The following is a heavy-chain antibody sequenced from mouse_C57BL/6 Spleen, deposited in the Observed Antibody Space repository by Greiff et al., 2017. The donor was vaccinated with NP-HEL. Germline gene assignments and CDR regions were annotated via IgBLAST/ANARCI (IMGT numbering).Heavy chain of an antibody. J-gene: IGHJ4*01. CDR1: GFTFSSYA. CDR3: ARDPGHEGSAMDY. CDR2: ISDGGSYT. Sequence: EVQLQESGGGLVKPGGSLKLSCAASGFTFSSYAMSWVRQTPEKRLEWVATISDGGSYTYYPDNVKGRFTISRDNAKNNLYLQMSHLKSEDTAMYYCARDPGHEGSAMDYWGQGTSVTVSS. V-gene: IGHV5-4*01. D-gene: IGHD6-1*01.